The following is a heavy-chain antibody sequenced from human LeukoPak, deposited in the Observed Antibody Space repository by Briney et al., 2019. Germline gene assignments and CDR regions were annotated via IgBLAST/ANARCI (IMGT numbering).Heavy chain of an antibody. CDR3: ARGAYCSGGRCPGSFDI. J-gene: IGHJ3*02. Sequence: PGGSLRLSCAASGFTFSTYAMYWVRQAPAKGLEWVTVILYDGSHKYYADSVKGRFTISRDNSKKTLYLQMNSLRADDTAVYYCARGAYCSGGRCPGSFDIWGQGTMVTVSS. V-gene: IGHV3-33*01. D-gene: IGHD2-15*01. CDR2: ILYDGSHK. CDR1: GFTFSTYA.